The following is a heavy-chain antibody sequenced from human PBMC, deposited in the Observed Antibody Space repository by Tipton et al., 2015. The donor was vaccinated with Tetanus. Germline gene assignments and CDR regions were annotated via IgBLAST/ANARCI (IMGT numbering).Heavy chain of an antibody. J-gene: IGHJ2*01. V-gene: IGHV4-31*03. CDR2: IYYSGST. CDR1: GGSISSGGYY. D-gene: IGHD2-2*01. CDR3: ARGDYIVVVPAAMRNWYFDL. Sequence: TLSLTCTVSGGSISSGGYYWSWIRQHPGKGLEWIGYIYYSGSTYYNPSLKSRVTISVDTSKNQFSLKLSSVTAADTAVYYCARGDYIVVVPAAMRNWYFDLWGRGTLVTVSS.